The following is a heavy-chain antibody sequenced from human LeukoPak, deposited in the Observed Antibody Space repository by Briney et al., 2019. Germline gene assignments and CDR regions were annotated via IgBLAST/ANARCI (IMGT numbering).Heavy chain of an antibody. D-gene: IGHD6-19*01. J-gene: IGHJ5*02. CDR1: GGSISSYY. Sequence: SETLSLTCTVSGGSISSYYWSWIRQPPGKGLEWIGYIYYSGSTNYNPSLKSRVTISVDTSKNQFSLKLSSVTAVDTAVYYCAREVAGTPAWFDPWGQGTLVTVSS. CDR2: IYYSGST. CDR3: AREVAGTPAWFDP. V-gene: IGHV4-59*01.